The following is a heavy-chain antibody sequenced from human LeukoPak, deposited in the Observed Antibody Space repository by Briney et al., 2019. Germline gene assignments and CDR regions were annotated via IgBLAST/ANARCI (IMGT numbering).Heavy chain of an antibody. CDR3: ARGSRFFAYYDY. V-gene: IGHV4-31*03. CDR2: IYNGGTT. J-gene: IGHJ4*02. CDR1: DGSISGDNYY. D-gene: IGHD2-21*01. Sequence: SETLSLTCTVSDGSISGDNYYWSWIRQLPGKGLEWIGYIYNGGTTYYNPSLKSRVIISVDTSKNQFSLKLKSVTAADTAMYYCARGSRFFAYYDYWGQGTLVTVSS.